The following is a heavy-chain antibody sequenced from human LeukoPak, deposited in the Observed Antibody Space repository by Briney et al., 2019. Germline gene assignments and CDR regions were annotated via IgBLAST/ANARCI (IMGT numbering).Heavy chain of an antibody. CDR2: IYYTGST. J-gene: IGHJ4*02. D-gene: IGHD7-27*01. CDR1: GGSVSDYY. CDR3: ASRKLGNDY. Sequence: SSETLSLTCTISGGSVSDYYWSWIRQSPGKGLEWIGYIYYTGSTSYNPSLKSRVTISADTSKNEFSLKLNSVTAADTAVYYCASRKLGNDYWGQGTLVTVSS. V-gene: IGHV4-59*02.